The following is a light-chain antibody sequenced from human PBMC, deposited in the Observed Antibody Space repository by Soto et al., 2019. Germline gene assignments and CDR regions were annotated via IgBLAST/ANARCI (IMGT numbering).Light chain of an antibody. J-gene: IGLJ1*01. CDR1: SSDAGGYNY. V-gene: IGLV2-8*01. CDR3: SSYAGSNNLYV. Sequence: QSVLTQPPSASLSPGQSVTISCTGTSSDAGGYNYVSWYQQHPGKAAKLMIYEVSKRPSGVPDRFSGSKSGNTASLTVSGLQAEDEGDYYCSSYAGSNNLYVFGTGAKVTVL. CDR2: EVS.